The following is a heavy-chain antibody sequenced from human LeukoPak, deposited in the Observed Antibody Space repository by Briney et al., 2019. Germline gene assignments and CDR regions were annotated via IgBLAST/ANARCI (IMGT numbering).Heavy chain of an antibody. D-gene: IGHD6-13*01. J-gene: IGHJ6*02. Sequence: VASVKVSCKASGYTFTSYYMHWVRQAPGQGLEWMGIINPSGGSTSYAQKFQGRVTMTRDTSTSTVYMELSSLRSEDTAVYYCARDEGSSWYVSGYYYYGMDVWGQGTTVTVSS. V-gene: IGHV1-46*01. CDR1: GYTFTSYY. CDR3: ARDEGSSWYVSGYYYYGMDV. CDR2: INPSGGST.